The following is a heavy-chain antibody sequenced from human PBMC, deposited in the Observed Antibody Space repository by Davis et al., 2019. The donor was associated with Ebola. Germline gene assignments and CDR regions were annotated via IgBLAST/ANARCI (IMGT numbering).Heavy chain of an antibody. CDR2: VYSDDTK. Sequence: SGPTLVKPTQTLTLTCTFSGFSLSTSGMCMSWIRQPPGKALEWLALVYSDDTKRYRPSLKSRLTITKDTSGNQVVLTMTNMEPVDTATYYCAHVGDGSSVRFEYWGQGTLVTVSS. CDR1: GFSLSTSGMC. CDR3: AHVGDGSSVRFEY. V-gene: IGHV2-5*08. J-gene: IGHJ4*02. D-gene: IGHD3-10*01.